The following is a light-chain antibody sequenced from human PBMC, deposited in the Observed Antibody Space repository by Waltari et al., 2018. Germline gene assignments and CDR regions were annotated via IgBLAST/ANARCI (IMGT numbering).Light chain of an antibody. CDR1: QRVTASQ. CDR2: GAS. J-gene: IGKJ3*01. CDR3: QQYGSSIPFT. V-gene: IGKV3-20*01. Sequence: EIVLTQSPGTMSLSPGDRATLSCRASQRVTASQVAWYQQKPGQAPRPLIYGASTMATGTPDRFSGTGSGTDFILTISGLEPEDFAVYFCQQYGSSIPFTFGPGTKV.